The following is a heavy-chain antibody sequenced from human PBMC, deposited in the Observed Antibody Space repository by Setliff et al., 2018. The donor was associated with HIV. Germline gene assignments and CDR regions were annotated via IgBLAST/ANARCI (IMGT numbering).Heavy chain of an antibody. CDR3: ASGGWSTYYYYGMDV. D-gene: IGHD6-19*01. J-gene: IGHJ6*02. Sequence: PGGSLRLSCAASGFTFGSYWMSWVRQTPGKGLEWVSFISASGGSIYYADSVKGRFTISRDNAKNSLYLQMSSLRAEDTAVYFCASGGWSTYYYYGMDVWGQGTTVTVSS. CDR2: ISASGGSI. CDR1: GFTFGSYW. V-gene: IGHV3-48*04.